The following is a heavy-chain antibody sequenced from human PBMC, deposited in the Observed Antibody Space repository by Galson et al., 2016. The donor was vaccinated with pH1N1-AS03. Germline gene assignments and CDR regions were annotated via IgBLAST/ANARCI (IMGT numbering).Heavy chain of an antibody. V-gene: IGHV2-5*01. CDR3: ARAYYGDFADWFDP. Sequence: PALVKPTQTLTLTCTFSGFSLSTSGVGVGWIRQAPGKALEWLAIIYWNDDIRYSPSLRNRLTITKDTSKSQVVLPMTNMDPVDTATYFCARAYYGDFADWFDPWGQGTLVTGSS. D-gene: IGHD4-17*01. CDR2: IYWNDDI. J-gene: IGHJ5*02. CDR1: GFSLSTSGVG.